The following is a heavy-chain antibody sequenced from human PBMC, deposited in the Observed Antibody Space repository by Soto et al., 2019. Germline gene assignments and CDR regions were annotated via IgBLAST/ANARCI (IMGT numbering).Heavy chain of an antibody. CDR2: MSYSGST. CDR1: GGSISSGGYY. J-gene: IGHJ4*02. CDR3: ARGLGNWGSYFDY. Sequence: QVQLHESGPGLVKPSQTLFLTCTVSGGSISSGGYYWNWIRQHPGKGLECIGYMSYSGSTYYNPSLKSRVTISLDPSENQFSLRLTSVTAADTAVYYCARGLGNWGSYFDYWGQGSLVTVSS. D-gene: IGHD7-27*01. V-gene: IGHV4-31*03.